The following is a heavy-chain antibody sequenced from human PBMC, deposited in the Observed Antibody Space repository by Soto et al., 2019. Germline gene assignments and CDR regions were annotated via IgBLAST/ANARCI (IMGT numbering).Heavy chain of an antibody. V-gene: IGHV3-23*01. CDR3: AKDYGLNWYFDL. J-gene: IGHJ2*01. CDR1: GFSFRSYA. D-gene: IGHD3-16*01. Sequence: EVQLLESGGGSVQPGGSLRLSCVASGFSFRSYAMTWVRQAPGKGLEWVSGISDNGGARNYVDSVKGRFTISRDNSNKTLYLQMNSLRDEYTAVYYCAKDYGLNWYFDLWGRCTLVTVSS. CDR2: ISDNGGAR.